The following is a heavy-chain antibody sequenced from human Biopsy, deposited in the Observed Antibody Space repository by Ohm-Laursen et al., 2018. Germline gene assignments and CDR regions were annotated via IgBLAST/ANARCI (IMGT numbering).Heavy chain of an antibody. V-gene: IGHV4-61*01. Sequence: SETLSLTCTVSGDSLTSGPENWSWIRQSPGQGLEYIGFIYSGGNTNYNPSLKNRVTMSVDTSKNQFYLKLYSVTAADTAVYYRARGRRTSGWPYFDNWGQGALVSVSP. D-gene: IGHD6-19*01. J-gene: IGHJ4*02. CDR2: IYSGGNT. CDR3: ARGRRTSGWPYFDN. CDR1: GDSLTSGPEN.